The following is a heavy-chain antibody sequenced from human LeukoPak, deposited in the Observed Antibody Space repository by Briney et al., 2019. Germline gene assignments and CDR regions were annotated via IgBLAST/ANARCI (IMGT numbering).Heavy chain of an antibody. CDR3: ARDFHPYGSGSSQPFDY. CDR2: IKQDGSEK. CDR1: GFTFSSYW. D-gene: IGHD3-10*01. Sequence: PGGSLRLSCAASGFTFSSYWMSWVRQAPGKGLEWVANIKQDGSEKFTISRDNAKNSLYLQMNSLRAEDTAVYYCARDFHPYGSGSSQPFDYWGQGTLVTVSS. J-gene: IGHJ4*02. V-gene: IGHV3-7*01.